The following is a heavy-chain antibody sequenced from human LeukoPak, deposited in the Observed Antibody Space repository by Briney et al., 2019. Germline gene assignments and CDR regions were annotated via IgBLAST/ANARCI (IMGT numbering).Heavy chain of an antibody. CDR3: ARDPVGDCSSTSCDNWFDP. Sequence: GGSLRLSCAASGFTFSSYAMSWVRQAPGKGLEWVSAISGSGGSTYYADSVKGRFTISRDNSKNTLYLQMNSLRAEDTAVYYCARDPVGDCSSTSCDNWFDPWGQGTLVTVSS. J-gene: IGHJ5*02. D-gene: IGHD2-2*01. CDR2: ISGSGGST. V-gene: IGHV3-23*01. CDR1: GFTFSSYA.